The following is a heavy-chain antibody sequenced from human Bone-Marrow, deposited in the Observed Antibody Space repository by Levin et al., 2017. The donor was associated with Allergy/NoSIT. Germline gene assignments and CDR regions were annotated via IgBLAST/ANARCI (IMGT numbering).Heavy chain of an antibody. Sequence: PGGSLRLSCAASGFTFSSYAMSWVRQAPGKGLEWVSAISGSGGSTYYADSVKGRFTISRDNSKNTLYLQMNSLRAEDTAVYYCAKEEVSSGWYTSAAFDIWGQGTMVTVSS. CDR2: ISGSGGST. CDR3: AKEEVSSGWYTSAAFDI. V-gene: IGHV3-23*01. CDR1: GFTFSSYA. D-gene: IGHD6-19*01. J-gene: IGHJ3*02.